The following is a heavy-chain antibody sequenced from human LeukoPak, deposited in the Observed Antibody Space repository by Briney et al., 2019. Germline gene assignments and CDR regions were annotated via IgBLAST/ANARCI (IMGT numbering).Heavy chain of an antibody. CDR2: ISSSSSYI. CDR3: ARDSRRGELLTLLDP. J-gene: IGHJ5*02. D-gene: IGHD1-26*01. V-gene: IGHV3-21*01. Sequence: GGSLRLSCAASGFTFSSYSMNWVRQAPGKGLEWVSSISSSSSYIYYADSVKGRFTISRDNAKNSLYLQMNSLRAEDTAVYYCARDSRRGELLTLLDPWGQGTLVTVSS. CDR1: GFTFSSYS.